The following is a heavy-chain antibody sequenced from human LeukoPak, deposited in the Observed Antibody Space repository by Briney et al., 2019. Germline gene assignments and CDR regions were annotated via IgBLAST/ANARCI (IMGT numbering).Heavy chain of an antibody. J-gene: IGHJ4*02. D-gene: IGHD4-17*01. Sequence: GGSLRLSCAASGFTFSSYSMNWVRQAPGEGLEWVSSISSSSSYIYYADSVKGRFTISRDNAKNSLYLQMNSLRAEDTAVYYCARDLYGDYSNDYWGQGTLVTVSS. V-gene: IGHV3-21*01. CDR2: ISSSSSYI. CDR1: GFTFSSYS. CDR3: ARDLYGDYSNDY.